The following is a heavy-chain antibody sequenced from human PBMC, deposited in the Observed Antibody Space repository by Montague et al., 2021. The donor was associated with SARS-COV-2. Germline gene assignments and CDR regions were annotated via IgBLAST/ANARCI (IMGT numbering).Heavy chain of an antibody. V-gene: IGHV3-30-3*02. J-gene: IGHJ5*02. CDR1: GFIFSNYA. D-gene: IGHD3-10*01. CDR3: AKDQGQLWFKELSGNWLDP. CDR2: ISSDGDHK. Sequence: SLRLSCAGSGFIFSNYAMHWVRQAPGKGPEWLAVISSDGDHKYYADSVQGRLTISRDKSKKTLYLQVNSLRPEDTAVYFCAKDQGQLWFKELSGNWLDPWGQGTLVTVSS.